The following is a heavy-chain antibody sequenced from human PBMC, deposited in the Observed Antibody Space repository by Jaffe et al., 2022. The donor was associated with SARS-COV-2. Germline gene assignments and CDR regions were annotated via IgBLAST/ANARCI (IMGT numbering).Heavy chain of an antibody. CDR3: ARVNCSGGSCYSRKHTYYYYGMDV. Sequence: EVQLVESGGGLVKPGGSLRLSCAASGFTFSSYSMNWVRQAPGKGLEWVSSISSSSSYIYYADSVKGRFTISRDNAKNSLYLQMNSLRAEDTAVYYCARVNCSGGSCYSRKHTYYYYGMDVWGQGTTVTVSS. CDR2: ISSSSSYI. D-gene: IGHD2-15*01. J-gene: IGHJ6*02. CDR1: GFTFSSYS. V-gene: IGHV3-21*01.